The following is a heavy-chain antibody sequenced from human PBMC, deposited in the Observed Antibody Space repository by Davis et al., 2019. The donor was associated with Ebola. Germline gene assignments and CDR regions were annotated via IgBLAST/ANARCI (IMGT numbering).Heavy chain of an antibody. V-gene: IGHV6-1*01. CDR3: ARGWLRTGLDV. CDR2: TYYYTSKWYT. D-gene: IGHD5-12*01. Sequence: HSQTLSLTCAISGDSVSGSSGAWNWIRQSPSRGLEWLGRTYYYTSKWYTDYAVSMKSRITINPDTSKSQFSLQLSSVTPEDTAVYYCARGWLRTGLDVWGKGTTVTVSS. J-gene: IGHJ6*04. CDR1: GDSVSGSSGA.